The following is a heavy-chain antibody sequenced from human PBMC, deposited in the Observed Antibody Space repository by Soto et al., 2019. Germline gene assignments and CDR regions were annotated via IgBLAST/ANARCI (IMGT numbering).Heavy chain of an antibody. CDR2: ISYDGSNK. CDR1: GFTFSSYA. V-gene: IGHV3-30-3*01. J-gene: IGHJ4*02. D-gene: IGHD5-18*01. CDR3: ARDRTYSYGLLDY. Sequence: PGGSLRLSCAASGFTFSSYAMHWVRQAPGKGLEWVAVISYDGSNKYYTDSVKGRFIISRDNSKNTLYLQMNSLRAEDTAVYYCARDRTYSYGLLDYWGQGTLVTVSS.